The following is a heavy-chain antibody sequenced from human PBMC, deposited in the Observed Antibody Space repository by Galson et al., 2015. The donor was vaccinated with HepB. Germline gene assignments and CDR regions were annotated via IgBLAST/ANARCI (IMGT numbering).Heavy chain of an antibody. V-gene: IGHV5-10-1*01. CDR3: ASGTYYYDSSGYGLDY. Sequence: QSGAEMKKPGESLRISCKGSGYSFTSYWISWVRQMPGKGLGWMGRIDPSDSYTNYSPSLQGHVTISADKSISTAYLQWSSLKASDTAMYYCASGTYYYDSSGYGLDYWGQGTLVTVSS. CDR1: GYSFTSYW. D-gene: IGHD3-22*01. CDR2: IDPSDSYT. J-gene: IGHJ4*02.